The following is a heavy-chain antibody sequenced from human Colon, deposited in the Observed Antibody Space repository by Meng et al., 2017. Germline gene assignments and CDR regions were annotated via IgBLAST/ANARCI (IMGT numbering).Heavy chain of an antibody. CDR3: ARDGGLGGFDS. CDR1: GVTFSSDF. D-gene: IGHD3-16*01. CDR2: ISSSGRYI. Sequence: GGSLRLSCAASGVTFSSDFMNWVRQAPGKGLEWVSSISSSGRYIYYADSVKGRFTISIDNANNSLYLQMNSLSAEDTAVYYCARDGGLGGFDSWGQGTLVTVSS. V-gene: IGHV3-21*01. J-gene: IGHJ4*02.